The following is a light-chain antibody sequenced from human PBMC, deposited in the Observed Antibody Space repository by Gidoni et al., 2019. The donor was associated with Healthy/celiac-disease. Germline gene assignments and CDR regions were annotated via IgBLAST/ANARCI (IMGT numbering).Light chain of an antibody. CDR1: ISDVGSYNL. V-gene: IGLV2-23*01. J-gene: IGLJ3*02. CDR3: CSYAGSSTWV. Sequence: QSALTQPASVSRSPGQSITISCTGTISDVGSYNLVPWYQQHPGKAPKLMIYEGSKRPSGVSNRFSGSKSGTTASLTISGLQAEDEADYYCCSYAGSSTWVFGGGTKLTVL. CDR2: EGS.